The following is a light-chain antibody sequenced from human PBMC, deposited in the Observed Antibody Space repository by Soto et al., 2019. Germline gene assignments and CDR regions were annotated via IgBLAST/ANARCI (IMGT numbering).Light chain of an antibody. Sequence: EIVMTQSPATLSVSPGERATLSCRASQSVSSNLAWYQQKPGQAPRLLIYGASTRATGIPARFSGSGSGTEFTLTISSLQSEDLAVYYCQQYNNWASWTFGQGTKVEIK. J-gene: IGKJ1*01. CDR3: QQYNNWASWT. CDR1: QSVSSN. V-gene: IGKV3-15*01. CDR2: GAS.